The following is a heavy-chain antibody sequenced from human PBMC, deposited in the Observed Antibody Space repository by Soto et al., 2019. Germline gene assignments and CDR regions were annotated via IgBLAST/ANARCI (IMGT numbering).Heavy chain of an antibody. CDR1: GYTFTSYG. D-gene: IGHD3-3*01. CDR2: ISAYNGNT. CDR3: ARVPNAEEVLDDP. Sequence: ASVKVSFKTSGYTFTSYGISWVRQAPGQGLEWMGWISAYNGNTNYAQKLQGRVTMTTDTSTSTAYMELRSLRSDDTAVYYCARVPNAEEVLDDPWGQGTLVTVSS. V-gene: IGHV1-18*01. J-gene: IGHJ5*02.